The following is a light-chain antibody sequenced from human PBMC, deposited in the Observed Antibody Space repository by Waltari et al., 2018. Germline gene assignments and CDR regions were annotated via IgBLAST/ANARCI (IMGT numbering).Light chain of an antibody. CDR2: DIN. CDR3: CSYVGSNIYWV. Sequence: QSALTQPRSVSGSPGQSVTISCTGTSSDAGGYNYVSWYQQHPDKAPKLIIYDINKRPSGVPDRFSGSKSGNTASLTISGLQAEDEADYYCCSYVGSNIYWVFGGGTKLTVL. J-gene: IGLJ3*02. CDR1: SSDAGGYNY. V-gene: IGLV2-11*01.